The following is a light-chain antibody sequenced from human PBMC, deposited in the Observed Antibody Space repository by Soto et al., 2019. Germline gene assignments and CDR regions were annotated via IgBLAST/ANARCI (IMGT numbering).Light chain of an antibody. Sequence: DIQMTQSPSSLSASVGDRVTITCQASQGISNYLNWYQQKPGKAPKLLIYGASNLATGVPSWFSGSGSGTDFTFTISSLQPKDTATYFWQQYDGLPYTLGQGTKLEI. J-gene: IGKJ2*01. CDR3: QQYDGLPYT. CDR2: GAS. CDR1: QGISNY. V-gene: IGKV1-33*01.